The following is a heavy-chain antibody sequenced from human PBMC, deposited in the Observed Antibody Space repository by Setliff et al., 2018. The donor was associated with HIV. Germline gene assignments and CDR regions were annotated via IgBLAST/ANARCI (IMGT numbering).Heavy chain of an antibody. Sequence: ASVKVSCKASGYTFTGYYMYWVRQAPGQGLEWMGWINPNSGGTNYAQKFQGRVTITADKSTSTAYMELSSLRSEDTAVYYCVGSSGWYIHFDYWGQGTLVTVSS. D-gene: IGHD6-19*01. V-gene: IGHV1-2*02. J-gene: IGHJ4*02. CDR3: VGSSGWYIHFDY. CDR2: INPNSGGT. CDR1: GYTFTGYY.